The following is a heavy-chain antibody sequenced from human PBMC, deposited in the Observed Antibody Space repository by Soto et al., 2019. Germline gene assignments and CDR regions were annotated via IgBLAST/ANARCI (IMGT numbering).Heavy chain of an antibody. J-gene: IGHJ4*02. CDR1: GGTFSSYA. Sequence: QVQLVQSGAEVKKPGSSVKVSCKASGGTFSSYAISWVRQAPGQGLEWMGGIIPIFGTANYAQKFQGRVTITADESTSTAYMELSSLRSEDTAVYYCARGGAGYCSSTSCYVGAYWGQGTLVTVSS. D-gene: IGHD2-2*01. CDR2: IIPIFGTA. V-gene: IGHV1-69*01. CDR3: ARGGAGYCSSTSCYVGAY.